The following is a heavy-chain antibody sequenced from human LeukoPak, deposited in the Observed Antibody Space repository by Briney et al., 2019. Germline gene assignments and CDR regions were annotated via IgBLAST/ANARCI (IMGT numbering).Heavy chain of an antibody. CDR3: ARGGKATVVTM. J-gene: IGHJ4*02. CDR2: IYSSGST. CDR1: GGSINSYY. D-gene: IGHD4-23*01. Sequence: SETLSLTCTVSGGSINSYYWSWIRQPAGKGLEWIGRIYSSGSTNYNPSLKSRVSMSVDTSKNQFSLKLTSVTAADTAVYYCARGGKATVVTMWGQGIMVTVSS. V-gene: IGHV4-4*07.